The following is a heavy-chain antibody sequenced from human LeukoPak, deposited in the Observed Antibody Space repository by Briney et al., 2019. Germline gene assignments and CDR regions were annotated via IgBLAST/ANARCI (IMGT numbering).Heavy chain of an antibody. J-gene: IGHJ3*01. V-gene: IGHV3-72*01. CDR3: AKDDLSGNGKWYVFDV. Sequence: GGSVRLSCAASGFTLSDHYMGWARQAPGKGLEWAGRSRNKANGYTTEYAASVKGRFTISRDDSKNSLPLEMNSLKTEDTAVYYCAKDDLSGNGKWYVFDVWGQGTMVIVSS. CDR2: SRNKANGYTT. CDR1: GFTLSDHY. D-gene: IGHD1-26*01.